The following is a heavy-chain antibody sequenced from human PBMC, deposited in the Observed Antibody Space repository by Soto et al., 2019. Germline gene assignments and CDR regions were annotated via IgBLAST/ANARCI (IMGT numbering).Heavy chain of an antibody. Sequence: GGSLRLSCAASGFTFSSYAMSWVRQAPGKGLEWVSAISGSGGSTYYADSVKGRFTISRDNSKNTLYLQMNSLRAEDTAVYYCAKGGDSSGYYYLGYYYYGMDVWGQGTTVTVS. CDR2: ISGSGGST. J-gene: IGHJ6*02. CDR1: GFTFSSYA. CDR3: AKGGDSSGYYYLGYYYYGMDV. D-gene: IGHD3-22*01. V-gene: IGHV3-23*01.